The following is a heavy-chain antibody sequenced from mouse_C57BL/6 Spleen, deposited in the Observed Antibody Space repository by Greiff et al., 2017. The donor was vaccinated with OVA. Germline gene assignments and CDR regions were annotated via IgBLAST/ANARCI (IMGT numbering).Heavy chain of an antibody. V-gene: IGHV1-61*01. CDR1: GYTFTSYW. CDR3: GRVATVIAHYFDY. D-gene: IGHD1-1*01. Sequence: QVQLQQPGPELVRPGASVKLSCKASGYTFTSYWMDWVKQRPGQGLEWIGNIYPSDSDTHYNQKFKDKATLTVDKSSSTAYMQLNSLTSEDTAVYYCGRVATVIAHYFDYWGQGTTLTVSS. CDR2: IYPSDSDT. J-gene: IGHJ2*01.